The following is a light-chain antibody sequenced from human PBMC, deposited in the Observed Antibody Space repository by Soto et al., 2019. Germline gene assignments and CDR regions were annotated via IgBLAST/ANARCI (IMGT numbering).Light chain of an antibody. V-gene: IGLV1-44*01. J-gene: IGLJ2*01. CDR3: AAWDASLNGPV. CDR2: SNN. CDR1: SSNIGSNT. Sequence: QSVLTQTPSASGTPGQRVTISCSGSSSNIGSNTVNWYQQLPGTAPKLLIYSNNQRPSGVPDRFSGSKSGTSASLAISGLQSEDEADYYCAAWDASLNGPVFGGGTKVTVL.